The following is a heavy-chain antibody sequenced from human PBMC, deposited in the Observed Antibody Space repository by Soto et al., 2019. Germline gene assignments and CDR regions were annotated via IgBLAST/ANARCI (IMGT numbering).Heavy chain of an antibody. Sequence: ASVKVSCKASGYTFTGYYMHWVRQAPGQGLEWMGWINPNSGGTNYAQKFQGWVTMTGDTSISTAYMELSRLRSDDTAVYYCAREVWSPLVHYYGMDVWGQGTTVTVSS. CDR3: AREVWSPLVHYYGMDV. CDR2: INPNSGGT. D-gene: IGHD1-26*01. V-gene: IGHV1-2*04. J-gene: IGHJ6*02. CDR1: GYTFTGYY.